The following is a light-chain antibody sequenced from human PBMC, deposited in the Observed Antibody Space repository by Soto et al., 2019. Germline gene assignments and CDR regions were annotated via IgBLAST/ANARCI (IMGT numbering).Light chain of an antibody. CDR2: WSS. CDR3: QQYYNTPYT. CDR1: QSVLYRSSNKSY. V-gene: IGKV4-1*01. J-gene: IGKJ2*01. Sequence: DIVMTQSLDFLAVSLGERATITCKSSQSVLYRSSNKSYLAWYQQRPGQPPRLLLYWSSTRESGVPDRFVGSGSETDFTLTISSLQAGDDAIYHCQQYYNTPYTFGQGTTLEIK.